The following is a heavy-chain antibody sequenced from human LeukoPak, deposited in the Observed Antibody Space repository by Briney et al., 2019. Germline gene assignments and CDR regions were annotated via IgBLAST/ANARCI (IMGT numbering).Heavy chain of an antibody. D-gene: IGHD2-15*01. CDR3: GEDPNWSWCSCYPGPPNWFDP. CDR2: ISSSSSYI. J-gene: IGHJ5*02. Sequence: GGSLRLSCAASGFTFSSYSMNWVRQAPGKGLEWVSSISSSSSYIYYADSVKGRFTISRDNAKNSLYLQMNSLRAEDTAVYYCGEDPNWSWCSCYPGPPNWFDPWGQGTLVTVSS. V-gene: IGHV3-21*01. CDR1: GFTFSSYS.